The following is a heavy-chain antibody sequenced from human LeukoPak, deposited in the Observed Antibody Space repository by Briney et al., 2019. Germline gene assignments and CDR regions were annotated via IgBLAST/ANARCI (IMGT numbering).Heavy chain of an antibody. CDR2: INPNTGNP. D-gene: IGHD6-6*01. Sequence: ASVKVSCKASGYTFTTPVRNWLQKAPGQGLNWMGWINPNTGNPTYAQGFAGRFVFSLDTSVSTTYLQISSLKAEDTAMYYCAKEGSGSSLEYWGQGTLVTVSS. J-gene: IGHJ4*02. CDR3: AKEGSGSSLEY. V-gene: IGHV7-4-1*02. CDR1: GYTFTTPV.